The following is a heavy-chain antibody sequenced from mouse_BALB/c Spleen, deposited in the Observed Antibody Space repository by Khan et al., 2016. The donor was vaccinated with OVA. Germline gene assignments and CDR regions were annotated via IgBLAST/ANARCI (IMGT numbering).Heavy chain of an antibody. V-gene: IGHV1S132*01. Sequence: QVQLQQSGPELVRPGASVKLSCKTSGYIFTSYWIHWVKQRSGQGIEWIARIYPGTNNTYYNEKLKDKATLTADKSSSTAYMQVSSLKSENSAVYFGAREDALYYFDYWGQGTTLTVSS. CDR2: IYPGTNNT. J-gene: IGHJ2*01. CDR3: AREDALYYFDY. CDR1: GYIFTSYW.